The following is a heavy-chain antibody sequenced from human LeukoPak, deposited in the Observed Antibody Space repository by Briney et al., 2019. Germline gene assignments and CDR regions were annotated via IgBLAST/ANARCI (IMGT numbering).Heavy chain of an antibody. CDR2: IIPIFGTA. CDR1: GGTFSSYA. J-gene: IGHJ3*02. CDR3: ARESDSSGYYYVLRAFDI. Sequence: ASVKVSCKASGGTFSSYAISWVRQAPGQGLEWMGGIIPIFGTANYAQKFQGRVTITADKSTSTAYMELSSLRSEDTAVYYCARESDSSGYYYVLRAFDIWGQGTMVTVSS. D-gene: IGHD3-22*01. V-gene: IGHV1-69*06.